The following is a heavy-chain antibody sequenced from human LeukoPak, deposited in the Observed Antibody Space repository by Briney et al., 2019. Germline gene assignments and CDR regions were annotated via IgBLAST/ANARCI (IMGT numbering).Heavy chain of an antibody. J-gene: IGHJ6*02. CDR2: INHSGST. D-gene: IGHD2-15*01. CDR3: ARASGYCGGGSCYPVRSYYYYYGMDV. V-gene: IGHV4-34*01. CDR1: GFTFSSYE. Sequence: GSLRLSCAASGFTFSSYEMNWVRQPPGKGLEWIGEINHSGSTNYNPSLKSRVTISVDTSKNQFSLKLSSVTAADTAVYYCARASGYCGGGSCYPVRSYYYYYGMDVWGQGTTVTVSS.